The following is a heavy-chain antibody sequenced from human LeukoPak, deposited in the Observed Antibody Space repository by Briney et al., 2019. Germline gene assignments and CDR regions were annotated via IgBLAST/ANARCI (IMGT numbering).Heavy chain of an antibody. D-gene: IGHD3-22*01. CDR1: GGSISSYF. Sequence: SETLSLTCTVSGGSISSYFWSWIRQPPGMGLERIGYVYYSGSPNYNPSLKSRVTISVDTSKNQFSLRLRSVTAADTAVYYCARVFDDYYDSSADPPLWFDPWGQGTLVTVSS. CDR3: ARVFDDYYDSSADPPLWFDP. V-gene: IGHV4-59*01. CDR2: VYYSGSP. J-gene: IGHJ5*02.